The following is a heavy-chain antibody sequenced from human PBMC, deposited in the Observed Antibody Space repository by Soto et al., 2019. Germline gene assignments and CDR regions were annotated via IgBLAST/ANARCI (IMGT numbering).Heavy chain of an antibody. Sequence: QVQLQESGPGLVKPSGTLSLTCAVSGSSISSSNWWSWVRQSPGKGLEWIGEMYHSGNTNYNPSLNSRVTISVDKSKNQFFLKLSSVTAADTAIYYCARAHAYRRGIDYWGQGTLVTVSS. CDR3: ARAHAYRRGIDY. D-gene: IGHD3-16*01. J-gene: IGHJ4*02. CDR2: MYHSGNT. CDR1: GSSISSSNW. V-gene: IGHV4-4*02.